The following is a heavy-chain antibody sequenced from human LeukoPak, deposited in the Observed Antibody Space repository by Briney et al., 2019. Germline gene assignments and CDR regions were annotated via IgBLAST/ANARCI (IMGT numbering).Heavy chain of an antibody. V-gene: IGHV1-69*13. D-gene: IGHD3-22*01. CDR3: ARRGYYDSSGYPGPYFDY. CDR2: IIPIFGTA. J-gene: IGHJ4*02. CDR1: GGTFSSYA. Sequence: ASVKVSCKASGGTFSSYAISWVRQAPGQGLEWMGGIIPIFGTANYAQKFQGRVTITADESTSTAYMELSSLRSEDTAVYYCARRGYYDSSGYPGPYFDYWGQGTLVTVSS.